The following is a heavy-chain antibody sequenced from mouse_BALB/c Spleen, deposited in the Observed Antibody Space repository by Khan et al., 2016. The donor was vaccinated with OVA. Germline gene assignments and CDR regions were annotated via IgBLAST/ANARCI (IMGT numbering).Heavy chain of an antibody. CDR1: GFTFSRFG. J-gene: IGHJ2*01. Sequence: EVKLVESGGGLVQPGGSRKLSCAASGFTFSRFGMHWVRQAPEKGLEWVAYISSGSSTIYYADTVKGRFTISRDNPKNTLFLQMTSLRSDDTAMYYCARDSNFDYWGQGTTLTVSS. CDR2: ISSGSSTI. V-gene: IGHV5-17*02. CDR3: ARDSNFDY.